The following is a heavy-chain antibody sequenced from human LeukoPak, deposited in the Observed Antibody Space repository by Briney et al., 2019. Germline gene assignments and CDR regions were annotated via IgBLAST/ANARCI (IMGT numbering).Heavy chain of an antibody. Sequence: GASVKVSCKASGYTFSSYGISWVRQAPGQGLEWMGWISAYNGNTNYAQKLQGRVTMTTDTSASTAYMELRSLRSDDTAVYYCARGVLSGYCSGGSCVYFDYWGQGTLVTVPS. V-gene: IGHV1-18*01. CDR1: GYTFSSYG. J-gene: IGHJ4*02. D-gene: IGHD2-15*01. CDR2: ISAYNGNT. CDR3: ARGVLSGYCSGGSCVYFDY.